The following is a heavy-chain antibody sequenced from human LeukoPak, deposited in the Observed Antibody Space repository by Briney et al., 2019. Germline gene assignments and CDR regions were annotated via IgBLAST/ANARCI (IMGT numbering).Heavy chain of an antibody. CDR1: GYTLTELS. D-gene: IGHD2-2*01. CDR2: FDPEDGET. CDR3: ATAALLQLPPSYVDY. J-gene: IGHJ4*02. V-gene: IGHV1-24*01. Sequence: ASVKVSCKVSGYTLTELSMHGVRQAPGKGLECMGGFDPEDGETIYAQKLHGRVTMTEDTSTDTAYMELSSMRSEDTAVYYCATAALLQLPPSYVDYWGQGTLVTVSS.